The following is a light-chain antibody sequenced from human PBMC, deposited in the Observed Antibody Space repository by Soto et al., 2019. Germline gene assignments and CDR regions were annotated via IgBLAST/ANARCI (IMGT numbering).Light chain of an antibody. CDR1: QSVSSK. CDR3: QQYNKWPRM. V-gene: IGKV3-15*01. J-gene: IGKJ1*01. CDR2: GAS. Sequence: ETVMTQSPATLYVSPGERATLSFRASQSVSSKLAWYQQKPGQAPRLLIYGASTRATGIPARFSGSGSGTEFTLRISSLQSEDFAVYYCQQYNKWPRMFGQGTKVEIK.